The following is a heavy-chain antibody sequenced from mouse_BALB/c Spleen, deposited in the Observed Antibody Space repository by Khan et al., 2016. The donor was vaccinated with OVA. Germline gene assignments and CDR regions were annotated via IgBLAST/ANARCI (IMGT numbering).Heavy chain of an antibody. J-gene: IGHJ3*01. CDR2: INPSNGYT. V-gene: IGHV1-4*01. CDR1: GYTFTSYT. CDR3: VRDGAYHRNDGWFAY. Sequence: QVQLQQSGAELARPGASVKMSCKASGYTFTSYTIHWIIKRPGQGLEWIGYINPSNGYTNYNQKFKDKATLTTDKSSTTAYLQLSSLTSDDSAVYNCVRDGAYHRNDGWFAYWGQGTLVTVSA. D-gene: IGHD2-14*01.